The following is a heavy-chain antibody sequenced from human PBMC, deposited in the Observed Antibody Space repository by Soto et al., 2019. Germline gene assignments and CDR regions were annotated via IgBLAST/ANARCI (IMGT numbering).Heavy chain of an antibody. CDR3: ASRDPGTSVDY. J-gene: IGHJ4*02. D-gene: IGHD1-7*01. Sequence: SETLSLTCAVSGGSFTSNNWWTWVRQPPGQGLEWIGEIYRTGSTNYNPSPKSRVTISLDKSENQFSLKVTSLTAADTAVYYCASRDPGTSVDYWGQGTLVTVPS. CDR1: GGSFTSNNW. CDR2: IYRTGST. V-gene: IGHV4-4*02.